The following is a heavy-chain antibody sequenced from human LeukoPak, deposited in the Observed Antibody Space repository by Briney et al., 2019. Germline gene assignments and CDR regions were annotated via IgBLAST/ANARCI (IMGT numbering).Heavy chain of an antibody. V-gene: IGHV3-9*01. CDR3: ATNSHSFTIFGVVTGYYFDY. J-gene: IGHJ4*02. CDR1: GFTFDDYA. D-gene: IGHD3-3*01. CDR2: ISWNSGSI. Sequence: GGSLRLSCAASGFTFDDYAMHWVRQAPGKGLEWVSGISWNSGSIGYADSVKGRFTISRDNAKNSLYLQMNSLRADDTALYYCATNSHSFTIFGVVTGYYFDYWGQGTLVTVSS.